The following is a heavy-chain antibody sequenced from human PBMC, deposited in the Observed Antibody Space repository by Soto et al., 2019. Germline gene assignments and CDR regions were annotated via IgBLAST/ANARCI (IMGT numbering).Heavy chain of an antibody. CDR1: GGSISSSSYY. Sequence: SETLSLTCTVSGGSISSSSYYWGWIRQPPGKGLEWIGSIYYSGSTYYNPSLKSRVTISVDTSKNQFSLKLSSVTAADTAVYYCARRGGSFYYYYYGMDVWGQGTTVTVS. D-gene: IGHD1-26*01. J-gene: IGHJ6*02. V-gene: IGHV4-39*01. CDR2: IYYSGST. CDR3: ARRGGSFYYYYYGMDV.